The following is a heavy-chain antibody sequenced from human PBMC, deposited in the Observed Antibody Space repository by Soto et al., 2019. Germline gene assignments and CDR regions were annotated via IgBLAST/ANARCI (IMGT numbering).Heavy chain of an antibody. CDR3: ARETYGDYVGYFDP. Sequence: GGSLRLSCAASGFTVSSNYMSWVRQAPGKGLEWVSVIYSGGSTYYADSVKGRFTISRDNSKNTLYLQMNSLRAEDTTVYYCARETYGDYVGYFDPWGQGIQVIVSS. V-gene: IGHV3-53*01. J-gene: IGHJ5*02. CDR2: IYSGGST. D-gene: IGHD4-17*01. CDR1: GFTVSSNY.